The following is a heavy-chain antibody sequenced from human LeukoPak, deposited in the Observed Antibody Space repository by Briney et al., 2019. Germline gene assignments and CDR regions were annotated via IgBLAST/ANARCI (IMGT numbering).Heavy chain of an antibody. V-gene: IGHV4-61*02. CDR1: GGSISSGSYY. CDR3: ARGDWFDP. Sequence: PSETLSLTCTVSGGSISSGSYYWSWIRQPAGKGLEWIGRIYTSGGTNYNPSLKSRVTISVDTSKNQFSLKLSSVTAAGTAVYYCARGDWFDPWGQGTLVTVSS. CDR2: IYTSGGT. J-gene: IGHJ5*02.